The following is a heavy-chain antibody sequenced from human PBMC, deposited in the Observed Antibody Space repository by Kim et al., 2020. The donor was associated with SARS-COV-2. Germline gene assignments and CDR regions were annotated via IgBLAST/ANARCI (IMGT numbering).Heavy chain of an antibody. CDR1: RFTFSNYW. V-gene: IGHV3-74*01. CDR3: ARGIFRGGFDV. Sequence: GGSLRLSCAASRFTFSNYWINWVRHAPGKGLVWVSRISSDGSNTNYADSVKGRFTMSRDNAENTLYLQMNSLRAEDTAVYYCARGIFRGGFDVWGQGTTVTVSS. J-gene: IGHJ6*02. CDR2: ISSDGSNT.